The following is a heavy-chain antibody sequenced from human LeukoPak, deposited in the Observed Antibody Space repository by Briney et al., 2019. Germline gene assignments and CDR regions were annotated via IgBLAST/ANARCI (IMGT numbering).Heavy chain of an antibody. D-gene: IGHD6-13*01. J-gene: IGHJ6*03. CDR2: ISYDGTNK. Sequence: PGRSLRLSCAASGFTFSSYGMHWVRQAPGKGVEWVAVISYDGTNKYYADSGKGRFTISRDNSKNTLYLQMNSLRADDTAMYYCAKDPRAAGPCYYYYYMDVWGQGTTVTVSS. V-gene: IGHV3-30*18. CDR3: AKDPRAAGPCYYYYYMDV. CDR1: GFTFSSYG.